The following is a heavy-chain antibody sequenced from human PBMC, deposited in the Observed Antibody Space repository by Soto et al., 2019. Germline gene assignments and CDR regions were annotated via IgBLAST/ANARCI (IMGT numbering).Heavy chain of an antibody. V-gene: IGHV6-1*01. CDR1: GDSVSSNSAA. D-gene: IGHD3-3*01. CDR3: ARGRLLEWNYYYGMDV. J-gene: IGHJ6*02. Sequence: SQTLSLTCAISGDSVSSNSAAWNWIRQSPSRGLEWLGRTYYRSKWYNDYAVSVKSRITINPDTSKNQFPLQLNSVTPEDTAVYYCARGRLLEWNYYYGMDVWGQGTTVTVSS. CDR2: TYYRSKWYN.